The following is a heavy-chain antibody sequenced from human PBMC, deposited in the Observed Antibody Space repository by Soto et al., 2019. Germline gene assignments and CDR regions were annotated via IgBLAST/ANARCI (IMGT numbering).Heavy chain of an antibody. CDR3: ARAYYDSSSLDLDY. V-gene: IGHV4-59*01. CDR2: IYYTGST. Sequence: SETLSLTCTVSGGSISSYYWGWIRQPPGKGLEWIGYIYYTGSTNYNPSLKSRVTILVDTSKNQFSLKLSSVTAADTAVYYCARAYYDSSSLDLDYWGQGTLVTVSS. J-gene: IGHJ4*02. CDR1: GGSISSYY. D-gene: IGHD3-22*01.